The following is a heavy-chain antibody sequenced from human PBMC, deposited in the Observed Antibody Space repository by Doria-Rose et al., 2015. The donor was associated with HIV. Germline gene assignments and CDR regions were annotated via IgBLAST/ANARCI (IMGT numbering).Heavy chain of an antibody. V-gene: IGHV2-26*01. J-gene: IGHJ4*02. CDR2: MFSDDER. Sequence: QGTLKEPGPVLVKPTETLTLTCTVSGVSLSSPGMGVSWIRQPPGKALEWLANMFSDDERSYKTSLKSRLTISRGTSKSQVVLTMTDMDPVDTATYYCARIKSSRWYHKYYFDFWGQGTLVIVSA. CDR3: ARIKSSRWYHKYYFDF. CDR1: GVSLSSPGMG. D-gene: IGHD6-13*01.